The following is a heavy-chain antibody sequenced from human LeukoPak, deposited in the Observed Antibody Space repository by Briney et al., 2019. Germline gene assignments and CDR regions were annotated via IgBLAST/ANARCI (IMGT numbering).Heavy chain of an antibody. CDR3: AGVAYSSGWYDY. Sequence: PSETLSLTCAVSGGSITTYCWNWIRQVPGKGLEWIGHIFDNGATNYNPSLKSRVTISVDTSKNQFSLKLSSVTAADTAVYYCAGVAYSSGWYDYWGQGTLVTVSS. CDR1: GGSITTYC. V-gene: IGHV4-59*01. J-gene: IGHJ4*02. D-gene: IGHD6-19*01. CDR2: IFDNGAT.